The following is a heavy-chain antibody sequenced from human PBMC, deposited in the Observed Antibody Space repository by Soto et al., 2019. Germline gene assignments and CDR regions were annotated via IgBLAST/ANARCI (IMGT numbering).Heavy chain of an antibody. D-gene: IGHD1-26*01. V-gene: IGHV4-39*01. CDR1: GGSISSSSSY. J-gene: IGHJ4*02. CDR3: ARTSGSYYDFDY. Sequence: PSETLSLTCTVSGGSISSSSSYWGWIRQPPGKGLEWIASIYYSGSTYYNSSLKSRVTISVDMSKNQFSLKLTSVTAADTAVYYCARTSGSYYDFDYWGQGTLVTVSS. CDR2: IYYSGST.